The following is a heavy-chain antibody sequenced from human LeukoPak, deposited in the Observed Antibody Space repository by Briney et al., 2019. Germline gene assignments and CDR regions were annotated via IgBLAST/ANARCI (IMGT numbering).Heavy chain of an antibody. Sequence: PGGSLRLSCAASGFIFSSYAMSWVRQAPGKGLEWVSAISGSGGSTYYADSVKGRFTISRDNSKNTLYLQMNSLRAEDTAVYYCAKDAEGYYYDSSGSVDYWGQGTLVTVSS. D-gene: IGHD3-22*01. CDR2: ISGSGGST. CDR1: GFIFSSYA. J-gene: IGHJ4*02. CDR3: AKDAEGYYYDSSGSVDY. V-gene: IGHV3-23*01.